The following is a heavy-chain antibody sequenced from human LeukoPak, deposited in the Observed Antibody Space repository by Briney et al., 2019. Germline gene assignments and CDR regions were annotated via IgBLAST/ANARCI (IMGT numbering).Heavy chain of an antibody. CDR3: ARDNSGWSRDY. J-gene: IGHJ4*02. CDR1: GFTFSSYG. CDR2: IWYDGSNK. V-gene: IGHV3-33*01. Sequence: PGGSLRLSCAASGFTFSSYGMHWVRQAPGKGLEWVAVIWYDGSNKYYADSVKGRFTISRDNSKNTLYLQMNSLRAEDTAIYYCARDNSGWSRDYWGQGTLVTVSS. D-gene: IGHD6-19*01.